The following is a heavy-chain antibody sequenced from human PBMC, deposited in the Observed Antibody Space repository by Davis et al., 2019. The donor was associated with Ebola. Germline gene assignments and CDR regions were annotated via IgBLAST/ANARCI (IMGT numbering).Heavy chain of an antibody. CDR2: ISSDSDYI. Sequence: GGSLRLSCAASGFTFSTYSMSWVRQAPGKGLEWVSSISSDSDYIYYADSVKGRFTISRDISKNTLSLQMNSLRAEDTAVYYCARGDGYNFWDYWGQGTLVTVSS. V-gene: IGHV3-21*04. CDR1: GFTFSTYS. D-gene: IGHD5-24*01. J-gene: IGHJ4*02. CDR3: ARGDGYNFWDY.